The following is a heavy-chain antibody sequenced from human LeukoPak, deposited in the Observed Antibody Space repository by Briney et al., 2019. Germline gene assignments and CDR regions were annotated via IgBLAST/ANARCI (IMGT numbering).Heavy chain of an antibody. J-gene: IGHJ4*02. V-gene: IGHV3-66*01. D-gene: IGHD6-19*01. CDR3: ARDLVGVAGTDYFDY. CDR1: AFTVSNNY. CDR2: IYSGGST. Sequence: GGSLRLSCAASAFTVSNNYMSWVRQAPGKGLEWVSVIYSGGSTYYADSVKGRFTFSRDNSKNTLYLQMNSLRAEDTAVYYCARDLVGVAGTDYFDYWGQGTLVTVSS.